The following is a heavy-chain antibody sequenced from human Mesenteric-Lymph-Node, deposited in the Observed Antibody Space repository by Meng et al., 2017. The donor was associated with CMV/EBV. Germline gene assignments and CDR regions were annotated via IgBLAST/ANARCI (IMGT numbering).Heavy chain of an antibody. CDR1: RFTFNSYG. V-gene: IGHV3-30*02. J-gene: IGHJ6*02. CDR3: ARDSLTIFGVANYYYYGMDV. Sequence: GESLKISCAASRFTFNSYGMHWVRQAPGKGLEWVACIRYDGSDKYYADSVKGRFTISRDNSKNTLYLQMNSLRAEDTAVYYCARDSLTIFGVANYYYYGMDVWGQGTTVTVSS. D-gene: IGHD3-3*01. CDR2: IRYDGSDK.